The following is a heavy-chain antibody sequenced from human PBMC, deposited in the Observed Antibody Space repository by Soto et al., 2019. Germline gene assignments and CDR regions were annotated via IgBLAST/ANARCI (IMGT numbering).Heavy chain of an antibody. CDR3: AREERKGIISWFDP. CDR2: IYYTGIT. V-gene: IGHV4-30-4*01. CDR1: GGSVSGVDYF. D-gene: IGHD2-21*01. Sequence: TLSLTSTVSGGSVSGVDYFWSWIRQSPGKGLEWIGYIYYTGITHLNPSLKSRLTMAVDTSKNEFSLKLTSVSAADTAVYFCAREERKGIISWFDPWGQGTPVTVSS. J-gene: IGHJ5*02.